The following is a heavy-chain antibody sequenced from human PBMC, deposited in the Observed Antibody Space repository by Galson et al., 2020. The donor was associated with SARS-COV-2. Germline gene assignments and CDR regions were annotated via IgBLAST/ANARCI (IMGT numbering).Heavy chain of an antibody. D-gene: IGHD3-10*01. CDR3: ARDGYHYGSGSYYFFEY. CDR1: GGSITRGGYY. V-gene: IGHV4-31*11. J-gene: IGHJ4*02. Sequence: SQTLSLTCDVSGGSITRGGYYWSWIRQHPGKGLEWIGYIYYSGNTYYNPSLKSRVNISVDTSKNQFSLKLSSVTAADTAVYYCARDGYHYGSGSYYFFEYWGQGTLVTVSS. CDR2: IYYSGNT.